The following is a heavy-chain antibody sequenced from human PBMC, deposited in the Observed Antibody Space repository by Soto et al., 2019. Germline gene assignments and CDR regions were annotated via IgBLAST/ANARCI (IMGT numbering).Heavy chain of an antibody. Sequence: SETLSLTCTVSGGSISSGGYYWSWIRQHPGKGLEWIGYIYYSGSTYYNQSLKSRVTISVDTSKNLFSLTLSSVTAADTAVYYCARRNSLSYYYGSGTSTNWFDPWGQGTLVTVSS. J-gene: IGHJ5*02. CDR1: GGSISSGGYY. CDR3: ARRNSLSYYYGSGTSTNWFDP. V-gene: IGHV4-31*03. D-gene: IGHD3-10*01. CDR2: IYYSGST.